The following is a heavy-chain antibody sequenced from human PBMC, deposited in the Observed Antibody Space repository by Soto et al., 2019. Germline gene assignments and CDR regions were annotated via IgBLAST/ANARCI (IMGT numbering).Heavy chain of an antibody. V-gene: IGHV3-30*18. Sequence: GGSLRLSCAASGFTFSSHGMHWVRQAPGRGLEWVAVISFDGRKKYYGDSLKGRFTISRDNSKNTLYLQMHSLRAEDTALYYCAKDVKGSGSLPSYYYGMDVWGQGTTVTVSS. CDR3: AKDVKGSGSLPSYYYGMDV. CDR2: ISFDGRKK. D-gene: IGHD3-10*01. J-gene: IGHJ6*02. CDR1: GFTFSSHG.